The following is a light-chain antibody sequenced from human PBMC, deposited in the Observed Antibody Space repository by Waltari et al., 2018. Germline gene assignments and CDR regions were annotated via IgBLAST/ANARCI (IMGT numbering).Light chain of an antibody. CDR3: VLYMGSGIL. CDR2: ITT. V-gene: IGLV8-61*01. Sequence: SGYRQTPGQAPRPLIYITTTRSSGVPGRFSGSILGNEAALTITGAQADDECDYYCVLYMGSGILFGGGTKLTVL. J-gene: IGLJ2*01.